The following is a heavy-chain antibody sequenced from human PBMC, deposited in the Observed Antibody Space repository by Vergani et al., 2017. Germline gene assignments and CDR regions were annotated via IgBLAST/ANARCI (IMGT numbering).Heavy chain of an antibody. CDR2: MAPSGREK. Sequence: EVQLVESGGDLVQPGGSLRLSCATSGFNFGGFWMNWVRQAPGEGLEWVANMAPSGREKNYVDSVKGRFVISRDNAKNLLYLQMNSLRVEDTAIYYCARDFAGPVRGIFDYWGQGEVVTVSS. D-gene: IGHD2-21*01. J-gene: IGHJ4*02. V-gene: IGHV3-7*01. CDR3: ARDFAGPVRGIFDY. CDR1: GFNFGGFW.